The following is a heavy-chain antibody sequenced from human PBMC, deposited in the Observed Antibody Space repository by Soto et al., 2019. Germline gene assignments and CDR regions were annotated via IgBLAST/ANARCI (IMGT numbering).Heavy chain of an antibody. D-gene: IGHD1-26*01. CDR3: ARHGITGRYYDAFEI. CDR1: GGSISSSNW. V-gene: IGHV4-4*02. CDR2: IYHSGTT. Sequence: SETLSLTCAVSGGSISSSNWWSWVRQPPGKGLEWIGEIYHSGTTNYNPSLKSRVTISVDKSKNQFSLKLNSVTAADTAVYYCARHGITGRYYDAFEIWGKGTMVTVS. J-gene: IGHJ3*02.